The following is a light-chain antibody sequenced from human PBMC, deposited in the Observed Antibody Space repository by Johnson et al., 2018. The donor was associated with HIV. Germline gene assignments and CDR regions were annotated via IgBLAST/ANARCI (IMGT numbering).Light chain of an antibody. CDR3: GTWDSSLSAGPYV. CDR2: ENN. Sequence: QSVLTQPPSVSAAPGQKVTISCSGSSSNIGNNYVSWYQQLPGTAPKLLIYENNKRPSGIPDRFSGSKSGTSATLGITGLQTGDEADYYCGTWDSSLSAGPYVFVTVTKVTVL. V-gene: IGLV1-51*02. J-gene: IGLJ1*01. CDR1: SSNIGNNY.